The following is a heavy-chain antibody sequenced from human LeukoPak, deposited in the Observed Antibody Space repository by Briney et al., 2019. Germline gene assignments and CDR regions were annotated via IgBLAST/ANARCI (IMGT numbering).Heavy chain of an antibody. J-gene: IGHJ4*02. CDR2: IYYSGST. CDR1: GGSFSSYY. CDR3: ASSSAAEIYYFDY. Sequence: SETLSLTCTVSGGSFSSYYWIWIRQPPGKGLEWVGYIYYSGSTNYNPSLKSRVTISVDTSKNQFSLKLSSVTAADTAVYYCASSSAAEIYYFDYWGQGTLVTVSS. V-gene: IGHV4-59*08. D-gene: IGHD6-13*01.